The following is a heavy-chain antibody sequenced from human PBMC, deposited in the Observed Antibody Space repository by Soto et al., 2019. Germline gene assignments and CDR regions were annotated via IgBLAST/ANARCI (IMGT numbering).Heavy chain of an antibody. CDR2: AYYSGST. CDR1: DVYISSYY. Sequence: LSLTCTVSDVYISSYYLTWIRQPPGKGLEWIGYAYYSGSTNYNPSLKSRVTMSVDTCKNQFSLKLNSVTAADTAVYYCARTYCSGGDCYPGGNWLDPWGQGTLVIVSS. CDR3: ARTYCSGGDCYPGGNWLDP. J-gene: IGHJ5*02. V-gene: IGHV4-59*01. D-gene: IGHD2-15*01.